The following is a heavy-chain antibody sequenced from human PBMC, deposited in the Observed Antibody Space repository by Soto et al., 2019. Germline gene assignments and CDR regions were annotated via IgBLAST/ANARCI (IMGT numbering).Heavy chain of an antibody. Sequence: QAQLEQSGAEAKRPGTSAKVSCKVSGYTFTNYFQWIRQAPGQGLEWMGWMNPNDDDTEYARKFQGRVTLTRDASLTTAYMELSSLPSADTAVYYCVRENWSYVDWGQGTQVTVSS. CDR1: GYTFTNY. CDR3: VRENWSYVD. D-gene: IGHD1-26*01. J-gene: IGHJ4*02. CDR2: MNPNDDDT. V-gene: IGHV1-2*02.